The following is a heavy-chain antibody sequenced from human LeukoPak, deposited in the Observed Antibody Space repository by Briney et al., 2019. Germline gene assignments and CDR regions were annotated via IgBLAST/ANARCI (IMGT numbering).Heavy chain of an antibody. V-gene: IGHV3-66*01. Sequence: GGSLRLSCAASGFIVSKNYMNWVRQTPGKGLEGVSVIYAGGSTHYTDSVKGRFTISRDNSKNTLYLQMNSLRAEDTAVYYCARDIERWGYYYYGMDVWGQGTTVTVSS. J-gene: IGHJ6*02. D-gene: IGHD3-16*01. CDR1: GFIVSKNY. CDR2: IYAGGST. CDR3: ARDIERWGYYYYGMDV.